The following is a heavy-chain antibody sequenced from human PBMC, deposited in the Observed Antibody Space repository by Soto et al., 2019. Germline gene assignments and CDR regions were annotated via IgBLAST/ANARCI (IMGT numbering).Heavy chain of an antibody. V-gene: IGHV3-23*01. CDR1: GFTFSTYA. CDR2: IGGSGTTT. J-gene: IGHJ4*02. D-gene: IGHD6-19*01. Sequence: QPGGSLRLSCAASGFTFSTYAMSWVRQAPGKGLEWVSAIGGSGTTTYYADSAKGRFTISRDNSKNTLYLQMNSLRADDTAVYYCAKTAEAVAGTVFGYWGRGTLVTVSS. CDR3: AKTAEAVAGTVFGY.